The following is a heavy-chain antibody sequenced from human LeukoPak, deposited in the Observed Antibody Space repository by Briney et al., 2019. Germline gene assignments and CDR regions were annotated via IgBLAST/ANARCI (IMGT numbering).Heavy chain of an antibody. CDR2: ISRSGGST. V-gene: IGHV3-23*01. CDR3: AREMGYYDSSGYYQSDAFDI. CDR1: GFIFSSYA. J-gene: IGHJ3*02. D-gene: IGHD3-22*01. Sequence: GGSLRLSRVASGFIFSSYAMNWVRQAPGKGLEWVSAISRSGGSTYSADSVKGRFTISRDTSKNTLYLQMNSLRAEDTAVYYCAREMGYYDSSGYYQSDAFDIWGQGTMVTVSS.